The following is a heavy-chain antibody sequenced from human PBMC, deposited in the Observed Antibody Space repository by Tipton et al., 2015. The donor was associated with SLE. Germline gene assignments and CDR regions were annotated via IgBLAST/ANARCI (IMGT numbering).Heavy chain of an antibody. CDR2: IYYSGST. CDR1: GGSISSYY. Sequence: TLSLTCTVPGGSISSYYWSWIRQTPGKGLEWIGYIYYSGSTNYNPSLKSRVTISVDTSKNQFSLKLSSVTAADTAVYYCARGPRDYYYMDVWGKGTTVTVSS. J-gene: IGHJ6*03. V-gene: IGHV4-59*01. CDR3: ARGPRDYYYMDV.